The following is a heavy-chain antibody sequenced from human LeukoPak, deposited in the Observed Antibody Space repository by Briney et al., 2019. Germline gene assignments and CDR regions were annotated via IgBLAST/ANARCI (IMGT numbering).Heavy chain of an antibody. CDR2: IYYSGST. V-gene: IGHV4-59*01. J-gene: IGHJ5*02. D-gene: IGHD6-13*01. CDR3: ASARQYSSSWFQGGSWFDP. CDR1: GGSIRSYY. Sequence: SETLSLTCTDSGGSIRSYYWSWIRQPPGKGLEWLGYIYYSGSTNYNPSLKSRVTISVDTSKNQFSLKLSSVTAADTAVYYCASARQYSSSWFQGGSWFDPWGQGTLVTVSS.